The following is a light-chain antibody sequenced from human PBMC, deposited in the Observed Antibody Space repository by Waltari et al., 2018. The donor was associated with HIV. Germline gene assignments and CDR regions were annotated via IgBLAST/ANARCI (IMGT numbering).Light chain of an antibody. CDR3: QQYGNSPDS. CDR1: QSVSSSY. CDR2: GAS. J-gene: IGKJ2*03. V-gene: IGKV3-20*01. Sequence: EIVLTQSPGTLSLSPGERATLSCRASQSVSSSYLAWYQQKPGQAPRLLIYGASSRATGIPDRFSGSGSGTDFTLTISRLEPEDFAVYYCQQYGNSPDSFGQGTKLDIK.